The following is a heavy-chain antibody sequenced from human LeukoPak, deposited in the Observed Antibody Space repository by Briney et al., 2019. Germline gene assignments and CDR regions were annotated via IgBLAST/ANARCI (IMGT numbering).Heavy chain of an antibody. D-gene: IGHD2-2*01. J-gene: IGHJ5*02. CDR2: IYYSGST. CDR3: ARVRDCSSTSCAPGDNWFDP. V-gene: IGHV4-30-4*01. CDR1: GGSISSGDYY. Sequence: TSETLSLTCTVSGGSISSGDYYWSWIRQPPGKGLEWIGYIYYSGSTYYNPSLKSRVTISVDTSKNQFSLKLSSVTAADTAVYYCARVRDCSSTSCAPGDNWFDPWGQGTLVTVSS.